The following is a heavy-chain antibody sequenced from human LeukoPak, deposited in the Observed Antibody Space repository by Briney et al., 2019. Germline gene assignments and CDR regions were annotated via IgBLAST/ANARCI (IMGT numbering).Heavy chain of an antibody. J-gene: IGHJ6*03. V-gene: IGHV3-11*01. CDR3: ARAHDYGGNSFSYYYYMDV. D-gene: IGHD4-23*01. CDR1: GFTFSDYY. Sequence: PGGSLRLSCAASGFTFSDYYMSWIRQAPGKGLEWVSYISSSGSTIYYADSVKGRFTISRDNAKNSLYLQMNSLRAEDTAVYYCARAHDYGGNSFSYYYYMDVWGKGTTVTVSS. CDR2: ISSSGSTI.